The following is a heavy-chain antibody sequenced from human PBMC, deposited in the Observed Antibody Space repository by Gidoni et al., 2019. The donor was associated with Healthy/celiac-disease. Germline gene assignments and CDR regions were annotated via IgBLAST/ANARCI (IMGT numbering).Heavy chain of an antibody. CDR2: IIPIFGTA. V-gene: IGHV1-69*06. D-gene: IGHD2-15*01. CDR3: ARDRYCSGGSCYGGWFDP. Sequence: QVQLVQSGAEVQKPGSSVKVSCTASGGTFSSHAISWVRQAPGQGLEWMGGIIPIFGTANYAQKFQGRVTITADKSTSTAYMELSSLRSEDTAVYYCARDRYCSGGSCYGGWFDPWGQGTLVTVSS. CDR1: GGTFSSHA. J-gene: IGHJ5*02.